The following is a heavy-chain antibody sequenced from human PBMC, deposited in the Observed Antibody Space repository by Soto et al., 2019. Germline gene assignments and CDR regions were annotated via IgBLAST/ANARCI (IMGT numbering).Heavy chain of an antibody. CDR3: ASSYVFGVANDI. Sequence: ASVKVSCKASGYTFTSYYMHWVRQAPGQGLEWMGIINPSGGSTSYAQKFQGRVTMTRDTSTSTAYMELSSLRSEDTAVYYCASSYVFGVANDIWGQGTMVTVSS. D-gene: IGHD3-3*01. CDR1: GYTFTSYY. V-gene: IGHV1-46*01. CDR2: INPSGGST. J-gene: IGHJ3*02.